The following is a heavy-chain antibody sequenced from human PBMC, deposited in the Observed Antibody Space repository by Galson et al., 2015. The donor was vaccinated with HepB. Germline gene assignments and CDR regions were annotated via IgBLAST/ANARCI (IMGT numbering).Heavy chain of an antibody. D-gene: IGHD4-17*01. CDR2: ISAYNGNT. Sequence: SGYTFTSYGISWVRQAPGQGLEWMGWISAYNGNTNYAQKLQGRVTMTTDTSTSTAYMELRSLRSDDTAVYYCARARGNYGDYVFAFDIWGQGTMVTVSS. V-gene: IGHV1-18*01. J-gene: IGHJ3*02. CDR3: ARARGNYGDYVFAFDI. CDR1: GYTFTSYG.